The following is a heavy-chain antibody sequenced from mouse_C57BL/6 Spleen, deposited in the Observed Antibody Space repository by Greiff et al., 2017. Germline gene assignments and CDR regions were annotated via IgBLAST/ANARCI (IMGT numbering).Heavy chain of an antibody. D-gene: IGHD2-1*01. CDR1: GFSFSDYY. CDR2: INYDGSST. J-gene: IGHJ2*01. V-gene: IGHV5-16*01. Sequence: EVKLVESEGGLVQPGSSMKLSCTASGFSFSDYYMAWVRQVPEKGLEWVANINYDGSSTYYLDSLKSRFIISRDNEKNILYLQMSSLKSEDTATYYCARAVYGNYDYWGQGTTLTVSS. CDR3: ARAVYGNYDY.